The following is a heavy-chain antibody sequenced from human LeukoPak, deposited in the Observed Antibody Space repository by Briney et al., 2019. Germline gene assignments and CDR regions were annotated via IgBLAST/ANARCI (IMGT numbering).Heavy chain of an antibody. CDR1: GFTFSSYA. Sequence: GESLRLSCAASGFTFSSYAMSWVRQAPGKGLELVSGITSGGATYYVDSVKGRFTISRDNSKNALYLQMNSLRAEDTAVYYCARGIYGPDYWGQGTLVTVSS. J-gene: IGHJ4*02. CDR2: ITSGGAT. D-gene: IGHD4-17*01. V-gene: IGHV3-23*01. CDR3: ARGIYGPDY.